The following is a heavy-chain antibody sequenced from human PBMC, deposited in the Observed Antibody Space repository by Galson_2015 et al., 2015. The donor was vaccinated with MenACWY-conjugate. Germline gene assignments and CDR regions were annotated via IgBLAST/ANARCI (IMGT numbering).Heavy chain of an antibody. J-gene: IGHJ4*02. Sequence: SLRLSCAASGFTFSSYWMHWVRQAPGKGLVWVSLINSDGSSTSYADSVTGRFTISRDNAKNTLYLQMYSLRAEDTAVYYCAVYCSSTRCYGASGGYWGQGTLVTVSS. V-gene: IGHV3-74*01. CDR2: INSDGSST. D-gene: IGHD2-2*01. CDR1: GFTFSSYW. CDR3: AVYCSSTRCYGASGGY.